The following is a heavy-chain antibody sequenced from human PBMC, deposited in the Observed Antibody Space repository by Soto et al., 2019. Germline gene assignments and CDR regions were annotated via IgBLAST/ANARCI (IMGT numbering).Heavy chain of an antibody. D-gene: IGHD6-6*01. Sequence: QLQLQESGSGLVKPSQTLSLTCAVSGGSISSGGYSWSWIRQPPGKGLDWIGYIYHSGSTYYNPSRKGRVTISVDRSKNQSSLKLSSVTAADTAVYYCARGNVPSAFDIWGQGTMVTVSS. CDR1: GGSISSGGYS. CDR3: ARGNVPSAFDI. CDR2: IYHSGST. J-gene: IGHJ3*02. V-gene: IGHV4-30-2*01.